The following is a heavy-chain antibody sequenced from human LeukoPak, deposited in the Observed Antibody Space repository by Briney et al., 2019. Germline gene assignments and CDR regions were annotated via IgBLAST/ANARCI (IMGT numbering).Heavy chain of an antibody. CDR2: ISGSGGST. CDR1: GFTFSSYA. V-gene: IGHV3-23*01. CDR3: ANLCLRGYSYAPWDY. Sequence: PGGSLRLSCAASGFTFSSYAMSWVRQAPGKGLERVSAISGSGGSTYYADSVKGRFTISRDNSKNTLYLQMNSLRAEDTAVYYCANLCLRGYSYAPWDYWGQGTLVTVSS. J-gene: IGHJ4*02. D-gene: IGHD5-18*01.